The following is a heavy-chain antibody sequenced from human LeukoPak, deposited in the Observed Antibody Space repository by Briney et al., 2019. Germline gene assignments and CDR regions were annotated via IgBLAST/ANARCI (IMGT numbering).Heavy chain of an antibody. Sequence: GGSLRLSCAASGFTLSNYDMNWVRQAPGKGLEWVSSISTSSRYIYYKDSVRGRFTISRDDAKNSLHLEMNSLRAEDTAVYYCARADCSSSTCYLRRSWFDPWGQGTLVTVPS. CDR1: GFTLSNYD. CDR2: ISTSSRYI. V-gene: IGHV3-21*01. D-gene: IGHD2-2*01. CDR3: ARADCSSSTCYLRRSWFDP. J-gene: IGHJ5*02.